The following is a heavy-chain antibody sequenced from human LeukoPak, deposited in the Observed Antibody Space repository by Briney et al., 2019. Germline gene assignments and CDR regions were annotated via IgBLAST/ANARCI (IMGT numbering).Heavy chain of an antibody. J-gene: IGHJ3*02. CDR1: GGSITSSY. CDR3: ARHDPLITMIIGERAFDM. CDR2: INYSGST. V-gene: IGHV4-59*08. D-gene: IGHD3-22*01. Sequence: SETLSLTCTVSGGSITSSYWSWIRQPPGQGLEWIGYINYSGSTNYNPSLKNRVTISVDTSRNQFSLRLSSVTAADTAVYYCARHDPLITMIIGERAFDMWGQGTMVTVPS.